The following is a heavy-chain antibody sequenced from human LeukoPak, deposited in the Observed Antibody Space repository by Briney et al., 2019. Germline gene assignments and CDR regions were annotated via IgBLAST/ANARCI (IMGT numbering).Heavy chain of an antibody. V-gene: IGHV3-53*01. J-gene: IGHJ4*02. CDR3: AREGAVAGKVPTV. D-gene: IGHD6-19*01. CDR2: IYSGGST. Sequence: GGSLRLSCAAFGFTVSSNYMSWVRQAPGKGLEWVSVIYSGGSTYYADSVKGRFTISRDNSKNTLYLQMNSLRAEDTAVYYCAREGAVAGKVPTVWGQGTLVTVSS. CDR1: GFTVSSNY.